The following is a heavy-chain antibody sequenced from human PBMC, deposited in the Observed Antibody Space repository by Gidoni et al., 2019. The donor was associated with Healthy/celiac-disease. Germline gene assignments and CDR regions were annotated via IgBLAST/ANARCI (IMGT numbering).Heavy chain of an antibody. D-gene: IGHD2-2*01. J-gene: IGHJ4*02. CDR2: IRSKAYGGKT. Sequence: EVQLVESGGGLVQPGRSLSLYCPASGFTFGDYAMSWVRQAPGKGLEWVGFIRSKAYGGKTEYAAAVKGRFTISRDDSKSIAYLQMNSLKTEDTAVYYCTRGYCSSTSCYPISFGYWGQGTLVTVSS. CDR3: TRGYCSSTSCYPISFGY. V-gene: IGHV3-49*04. CDR1: GFTFGDYA.